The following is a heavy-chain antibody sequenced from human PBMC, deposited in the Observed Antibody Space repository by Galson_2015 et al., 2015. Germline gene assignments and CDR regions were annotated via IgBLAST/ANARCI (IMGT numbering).Heavy chain of an antibody. CDR1: GFTFRSYG. V-gene: IGHV3-30*18. CDR3: AKGALPTAINLGLDY. J-gene: IGHJ4*02. Sequence: LRLSCAVSGFTFRSYGIHWVRQAPGKGLEWVAVISHDGTKKYYADSVKGRFTISRDNSKYTLNLQMNSLRAEDTAVYYCAKGALPTAINLGLDYWGQGTLVTVSS. CDR2: ISHDGTKK. D-gene: IGHD2-2*02.